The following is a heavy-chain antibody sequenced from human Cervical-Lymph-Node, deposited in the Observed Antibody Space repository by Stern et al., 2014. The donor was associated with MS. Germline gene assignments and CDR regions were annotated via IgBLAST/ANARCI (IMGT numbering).Heavy chain of an antibody. Sequence: EVQLVESGGGLVKPGGSLRLSCAASGFTFRHAWMSWVRQAPGKGLEWVGRIKSKTDGGTIDYAAPVKGRFTISRDDSKNTLFLQMNSLRTEDTAVYYCTRLNYYDSSGSSYHYYGLDVWGQGTTVTISS. CDR2: IKSKTDGGTI. V-gene: IGHV3-15*01. D-gene: IGHD3-22*01. CDR3: TRLNYYDSSGSSYHYYGLDV. CDR1: GFTFRHAW. J-gene: IGHJ6*02.